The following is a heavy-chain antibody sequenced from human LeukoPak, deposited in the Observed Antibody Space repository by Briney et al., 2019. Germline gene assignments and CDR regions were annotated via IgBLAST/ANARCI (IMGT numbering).Heavy chain of an antibody. V-gene: IGHV1-3*01. CDR1: GYTFTSYA. CDR3: ARHLIAVAVNHYYYGIDV. D-gene: IGHD6-19*01. CDR2: INAGNGNT. J-gene: IGHJ6*02. Sequence: ASVKVSCKASGYTFTSYAMHWVRQAPGQRLEWMGWINAGNGNTIYSQKSQGRVTITRDTSATTAYMELSSLRSEDTAVYYCARHLIAVAVNHYYYGIDVWGQGTTVTVSS.